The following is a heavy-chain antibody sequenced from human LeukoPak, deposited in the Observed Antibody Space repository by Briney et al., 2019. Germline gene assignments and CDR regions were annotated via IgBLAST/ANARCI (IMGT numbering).Heavy chain of an antibody. D-gene: IGHD3-3*01. J-gene: IGHJ5*02. CDR2: ISYDGSNK. CDR1: GFTFSSYG. V-gene: IGHV3-30*03. Sequence: GRSLRLSCAASGFTFSSYGMHWVRQAPGKGLEWVAVISYDGSNKYYADSVKGRFTISRDNSKNTLYLQMNSLRAEDTAVYYCARGRLWVFGVVINWFDPWGQGTLVTVSS. CDR3: ARGRLWVFGVVINWFDP.